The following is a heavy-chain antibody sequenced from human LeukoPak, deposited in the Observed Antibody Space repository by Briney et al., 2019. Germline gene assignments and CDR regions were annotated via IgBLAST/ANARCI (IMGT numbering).Heavy chain of an antibody. CDR2: TYYRSKWYN. CDR3: AQGGGAGGTDWFDP. V-gene: IGHV6-1*01. D-gene: IGHD6-13*01. Sequence: SQTLSLTCAISGDSVSSNSAAWNWIRQSPSRGLEWLVRTYYRSKWYNDYAVSVKSRITINPVTSKNQFSLQLNSVTPEDTAVYYCAQGGGAGGTDWFDPWGQGTLVTVSS. J-gene: IGHJ5*02. CDR1: GDSVSSNSAA.